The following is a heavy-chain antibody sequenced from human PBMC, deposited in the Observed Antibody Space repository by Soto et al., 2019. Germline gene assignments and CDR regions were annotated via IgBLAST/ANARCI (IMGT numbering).Heavy chain of an antibody. Sequence: EMQLVESGGGLVQPGGSLRLSCAASGFTVSSNFMSWVRQAPGKGLEWVSVIYSGGTTYYADSVKGRFTISRDNSKNTMSLQMNSMRVEDTAMYYCARQTITRWFDPWGQGSLVTVSS. CDR1: GFTVSSNF. D-gene: IGHD2-2*01. V-gene: IGHV3-66*04. CDR3: ARQTITRWFDP. J-gene: IGHJ5*02. CDR2: IYSGGTT.